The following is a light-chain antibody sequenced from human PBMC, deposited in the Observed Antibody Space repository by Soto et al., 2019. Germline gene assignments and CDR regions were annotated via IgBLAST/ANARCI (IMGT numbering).Light chain of an antibody. CDR3: QQYNDNWT. CDR2: KAS. V-gene: IGKV1-5*03. J-gene: IGKJ1*01. Sequence: DIQMTQSPSTLSASVGDRVTITCRASQSISSWVAWYQQKPGTAPKLLIYKASTLQSGVPSRFSGSGSGTAVTLPISSLQPDDSATYYCQQYNDNWTFGQGTKVEIK. CDR1: QSISSW.